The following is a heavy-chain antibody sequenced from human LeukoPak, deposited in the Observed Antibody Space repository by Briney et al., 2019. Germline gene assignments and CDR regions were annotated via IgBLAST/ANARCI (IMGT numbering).Heavy chain of an antibody. CDR1: GFTFSSYA. CDR3: AKDIWVGATLGPFDY. CDR2: ISHDGSNK. V-gene: IGHV3-30*04. Sequence: PGGSLRLSCAASGFTFSSYAMHWVRQAPGKGLEWVAVISHDGSNKYNADSVKGRFTISRDNSKNTLHLQMNSLRAEDTAVYYCAKDIWVGATLGPFDYWGQGTLVTVSS. D-gene: IGHD1-26*01. J-gene: IGHJ4*02.